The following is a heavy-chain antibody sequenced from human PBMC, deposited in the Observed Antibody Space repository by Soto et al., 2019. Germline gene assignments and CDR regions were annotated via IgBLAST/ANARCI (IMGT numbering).Heavy chain of an antibody. CDR2: ISAYNGNK. D-gene: IGHD6-13*01. V-gene: IGHV1-18*01. J-gene: IGHJ4*02. CDR3: ARDLGQQLFDY. Sequence: QVQLVQSGAEVKKPGASVKVSCKASGYTFTSYGISWVRQAPGQGLEWMGWISAYNGNKKYAQKLQGRVTMTTDTPTSTADMGLRRLRPDDTAVYYCARDLGQQLFDYWGQGTLVTVSS. CDR1: GYTFTSYG.